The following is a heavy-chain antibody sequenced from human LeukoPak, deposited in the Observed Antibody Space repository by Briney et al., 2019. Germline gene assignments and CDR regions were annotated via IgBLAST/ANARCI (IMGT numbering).Heavy chain of an antibody. J-gene: IGHJ4*02. Sequence: PGGSLRLSCAASGFTFDDYGMSWVRQAPGKGLEWVSGINWNGGSTGYADSVKGRFTISRDNAKNSLYLQMNSLRAEDTAFYYCARDGSSGGDGAFAYWGQGTLVTVSS. V-gene: IGHV3-20*04. CDR2: INWNGGST. CDR3: ARDGSSGGDGAFAY. CDR1: GFTFDDYG. D-gene: IGHD2-21*02.